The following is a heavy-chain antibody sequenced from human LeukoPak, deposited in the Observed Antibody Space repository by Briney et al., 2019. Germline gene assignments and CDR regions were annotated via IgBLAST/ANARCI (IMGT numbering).Heavy chain of an antibody. CDR3: AKGETVTTTSFDY. V-gene: IGHV3-30*02. D-gene: IGHD4-17*01. J-gene: IGHJ4*02. CDR1: GFIFSSYG. Sequence: GGSLRLSCAASGFIFSSYGMHWVRQAPGKGLEWVAFIRYDGSNKYYADSVKGRFTISRDNSKNTLYLQVNSLRAEDTAVYYCAKGETVTTTSFDYWGQGTLVTVSS. CDR2: IRYDGSNK.